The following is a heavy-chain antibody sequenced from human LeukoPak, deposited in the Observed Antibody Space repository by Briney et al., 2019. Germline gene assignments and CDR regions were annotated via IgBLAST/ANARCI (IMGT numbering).Heavy chain of an antibody. CDR3: AREDTAMVTQFDY. D-gene: IGHD5-18*01. Sequence: SETLSLTCAVYGGSFSGYYWSWIRQPPGKGLEWIGEINHSGSTNYNPSLKSRVTISVDTSKNQFSLQLNSVTPEDTAVYYCAREDTAMVTQFDYWGQGTLVTVSS. CDR1: GGSFSGYY. V-gene: IGHV4-34*01. J-gene: IGHJ4*02. CDR2: INHSGST.